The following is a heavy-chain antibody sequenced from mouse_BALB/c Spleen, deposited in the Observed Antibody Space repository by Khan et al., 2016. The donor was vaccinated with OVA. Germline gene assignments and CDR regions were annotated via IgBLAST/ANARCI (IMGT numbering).Heavy chain of an antibody. V-gene: IGHV3-5*02. CDR1: GISITSGNYR. CDR2: IYYSATV. J-gene: IGHJ1*01. D-gene: IGHD1-1*01. CDR3: ARDYGSLYWYFDV. Sequence: EVQLQESGPGLVKPSQTVSLTCTVTGISITSGNYRWSWIRQFPGNKLEWIGNIYYSATVTYNPSLTSRTTITRDTSKNQFFLEMNSLTAEDTATYYGARDYGSLYWYFDVWGAGTTVTVSS.